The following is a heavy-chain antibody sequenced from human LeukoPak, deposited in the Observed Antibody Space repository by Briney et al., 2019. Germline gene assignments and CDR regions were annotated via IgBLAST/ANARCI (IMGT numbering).Heavy chain of an antibody. CDR2: INHRGST. V-gene: IGHV4-34*01. J-gene: IGHJ6*02. Sequence: SETLSLTCAVNGGSFSGYYWSWIRQPPGKGLEWIGEINHRGSTNYNPSLESRVTISVDTSKNQFSLKLSSVTAADTAVYYCARFNYRGKRIAAARVPYGMDVWGQGTTVTVSS. CDR3: ARFNYRGKRIAAARVPYGMDV. D-gene: IGHD6-13*01. CDR1: GGSFSGYY.